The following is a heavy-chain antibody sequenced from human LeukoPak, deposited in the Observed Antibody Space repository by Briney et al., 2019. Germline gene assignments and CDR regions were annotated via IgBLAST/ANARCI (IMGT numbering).Heavy chain of an antibody. CDR3: ARDRIAAAGTGPYGMDV. CDR1: GYTFTGYY. V-gene: IGHV1-2*02. J-gene: IGHJ6*02. D-gene: IGHD6-13*01. Sequence: ASVKVSCKASGYTFTGYYMHWVRQAPGQGLEWMGWINPNSGGTNYAQKFQGRVTMTRDTSISTAYMELSRLRSDATAVYYCARDRIAAAGTGPYGMDVWGQGTTVTVSS. CDR2: INPNSGGT.